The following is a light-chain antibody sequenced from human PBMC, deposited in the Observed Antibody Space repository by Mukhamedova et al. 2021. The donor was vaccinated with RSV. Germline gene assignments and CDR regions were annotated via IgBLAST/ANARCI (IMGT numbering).Light chain of an antibody. J-gene: IGLJ2*01. V-gene: IGLV2-23*02. CDR2: NVN. Sequence: PKLIIYNVNKRPSGVSDRFSGSKSGNTASLTISGLQAEDETNYYCCSYAASTTYVLFGGGT. CDR3: CSYAASTTYVL.